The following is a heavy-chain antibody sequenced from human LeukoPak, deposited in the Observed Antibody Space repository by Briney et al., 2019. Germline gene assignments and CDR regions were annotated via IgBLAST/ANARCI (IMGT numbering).Heavy chain of an antibody. D-gene: IGHD6-19*01. V-gene: IGHV3-7*01. J-gene: IGHJ5*02. CDR1: GFTVSSHW. Sequence: GGSLRLYCAASGFTVSSHWMSWVGPAQLMWLDWVANIKQDGSEKYYVDSVKGRFTISRDNAKNSLYLQMNSLRAEDTAVYYCARDFTVAGTWFDPWGQGTLVTVSS. CDR2: IKQDGSEK. CDR3: ARDFTVAGTWFDP.